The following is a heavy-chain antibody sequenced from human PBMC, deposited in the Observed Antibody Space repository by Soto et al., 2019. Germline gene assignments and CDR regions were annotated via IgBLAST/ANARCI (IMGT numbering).Heavy chain of an antibody. Sequence: QPGGSLRLSCAASGFTFSSYWMHWVRQAPGKGLVWVSRINSDGSSITYADSVKGRFTISRDNAKNTLYLQMNSLRAEDTAVYYCARSGMTYYYYYGMDVWGQGTTVTVSS. CDR1: GFTFSSYW. D-gene: IGHD5-12*01. CDR3: ARSGMTYYYYYGMDV. CDR2: INSDGSSI. V-gene: IGHV3-74*01. J-gene: IGHJ6*02.